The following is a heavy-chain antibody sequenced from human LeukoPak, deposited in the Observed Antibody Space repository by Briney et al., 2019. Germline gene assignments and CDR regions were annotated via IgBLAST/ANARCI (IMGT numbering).Heavy chain of an antibody. D-gene: IGHD2-8*01. V-gene: IGHV3-30*02. J-gene: IGHJ3*02. CDR2: IRYDGSNK. CDR3: SSDDDGDTSDI. CDR1: GFTFSGSG. Sequence: GGSLRLSCAASGFTFSGSGMHWVRQAPDKGLERVAFIRYDGSNKYYADSVKGRFTISRDNSKNTLYLQMESLRHEDASECVCSSDDDGDTSDIWGQGTMVTVSS.